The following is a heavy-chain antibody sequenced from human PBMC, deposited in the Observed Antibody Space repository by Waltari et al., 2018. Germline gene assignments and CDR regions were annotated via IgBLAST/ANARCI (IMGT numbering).Heavy chain of an antibody. CDR1: GLKVRTSL. D-gene: IGHD3-10*01. CDR2: IYSGGMA. CDR3: ARFYGSGSYFES. J-gene: IGHJ4*02. Sequence: VQLVETGGGLIQPGGSLGLSCDASGLKVRTSLLSWVRQAPGKGLEWVSYIYSGGMAYYIDSVKGRFTISRDNSKNTLYLQMNRLTADDTAVYYCARFYGSGSYFESWGQGALVTVSS. V-gene: IGHV3-53*02.